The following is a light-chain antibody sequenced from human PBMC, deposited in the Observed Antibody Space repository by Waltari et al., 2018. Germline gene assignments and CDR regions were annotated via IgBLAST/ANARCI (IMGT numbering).Light chain of an antibody. CDR2: GAS. CDR1: QSISRY. V-gene: IGKV3-20*01. J-gene: IGKJ1*01. CDR3: QNHERLPAT. Sequence: EVVLTQSPGTLSLSPGERATLFCRVSQSISRYLVWYQQRPGQAPRLLIYGASIRAAGIPDRFSGSGSGTDFTLSISRLEPEDFAVYYCQNHERLPATFGQGTRVEIK.